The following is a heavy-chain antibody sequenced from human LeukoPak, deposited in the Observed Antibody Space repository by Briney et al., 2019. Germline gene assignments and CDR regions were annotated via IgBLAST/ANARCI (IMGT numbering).Heavy chain of an antibody. J-gene: IGHJ4*02. V-gene: IGHV3-23*01. CDR2: ISGSGGST. CDR3: AKVPYSFYYGSGSYSFDY. D-gene: IGHD3-10*01. CDR1: GFTFSSYA. Sequence: GGSLRLSCAASGFTFSSYAMSWVRQAPGKGLEWVSAISGSGGSTYYADSVKGRFTISRDNSKNTLYLQMNGLRAEDTAVYYCAKVPYSFYYGSGSYSFDYWGQGTLVTVSS.